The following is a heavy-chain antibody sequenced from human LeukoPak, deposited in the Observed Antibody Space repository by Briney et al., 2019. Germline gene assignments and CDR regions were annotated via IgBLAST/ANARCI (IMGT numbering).Heavy chain of an antibody. J-gene: IGHJ4*02. CDR3: AKDFGGSIDY. CDR2: ISYDGSNK. CDR1: GFTFSSYC. D-gene: IGHD1-26*01. V-gene: IGHV3-30*18. Sequence: GRSLRLSCAASGFTFSSYCMHWVRQAPGKGLEWVAVISYDGSNKYYADSVKGRFTISRDNSKNTLYLQMNSLRAEDTAVYYCAKDFGGSIDYWGQGTLVTVSS.